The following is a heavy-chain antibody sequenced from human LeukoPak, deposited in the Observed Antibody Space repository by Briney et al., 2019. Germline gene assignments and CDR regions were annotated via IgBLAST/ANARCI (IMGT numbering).Heavy chain of an antibody. Sequence: ASVKVSCKASGYTFTGYYMHWVRQAPGKGLEWMGGFDPEDGETIYAQKFQGRVTMTEDTSTDTAYMELSSLRSEDTAVYYCATVSLTGTDAFDIWGQGTMVTVSS. J-gene: IGHJ3*02. CDR2: FDPEDGET. CDR1: GYTFTGYY. D-gene: IGHD3-9*01. CDR3: ATVSLTGTDAFDI. V-gene: IGHV1-24*01.